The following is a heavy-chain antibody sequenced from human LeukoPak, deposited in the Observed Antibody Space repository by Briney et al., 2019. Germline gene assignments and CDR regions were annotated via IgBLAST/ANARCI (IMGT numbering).Heavy chain of an antibody. CDR2: IYTSGST. CDR3: AAEDDSGDSPHY. CDR1: GGSISSGSYY. Sequence: SETLSLTCTVSGGSISSGSYYWSWIRQPAGKGLEWIGRIYTSGSTNYNPSLNSRFTITVDTSKNQFSLKLSSVTAADTAVYYCAAEDDSGDSPHYWGQGTLVTVSS. D-gene: IGHD4-17*01. J-gene: IGHJ4*02. V-gene: IGHV4-61*02.